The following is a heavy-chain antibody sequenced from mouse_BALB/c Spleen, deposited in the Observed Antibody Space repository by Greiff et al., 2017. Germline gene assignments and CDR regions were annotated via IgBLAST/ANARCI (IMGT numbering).Heavy chain of an antibody. CDR3: VYYYGSRAWFAY. CDR2: ISYSGST. J-gene: IGHJ3*01. Sequence: DVKLQESGPGLVKPSQSLSLTCTVTGYSITSDYAWNWIRQFPGNKLEWMGYISYSGSTSYNPSLKSRISITRDTSKNQFFLQLNSVTTEDTATYYCVYYYGSRAWFAYWGQGTLVTVSA. CDR1: GYSITSDYA. V-gene: IGHV3-2*02. D-gene: IGHD1-1*01.